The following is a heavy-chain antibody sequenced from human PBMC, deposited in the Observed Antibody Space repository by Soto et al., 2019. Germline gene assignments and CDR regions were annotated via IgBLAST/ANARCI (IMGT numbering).Heavy chain of an antibody. Sequence: PSETLPLTCAVYGGSFSGYYWSWIRQPPGKGLEWIGEINHSGSTNYNPSLKSRVTISVDTSKNQFSLKLSSVTAADTAVYYCARVRRYYGSGSYFDAFDIWGQGTMVTVSS. CDR1: GGSFSGYY. J-gene: IGHJ3*02. V-gene: IGHV4-34*01. CDR3: ARVRRYYGSGSYFDAFDI. D-gene: IGHD3-10*01. CDR2: INHSGST.